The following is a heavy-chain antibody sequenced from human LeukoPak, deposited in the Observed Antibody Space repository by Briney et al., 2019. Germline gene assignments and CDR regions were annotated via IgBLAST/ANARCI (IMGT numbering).Heavy chain of an antibody. CDR3: ARASYRYYDSSGYPDY. V-gene: IGHV3-21*01. CDR1: GFTFSSYS. D-gene: IGHD3-22*01. CDR2: ISSSSSYI. J-gene: IGHJ4*02. Sequence: GGSLRLSCAASGFTFSSYSVNWVRQAPGKGLEWVSSISSSSSYIYYADSVKGRFTISRDNAKNSLYLQMNSLRAEDTAVYYCARASYRYYDSSGYPDYWGQGTLVTVSS.